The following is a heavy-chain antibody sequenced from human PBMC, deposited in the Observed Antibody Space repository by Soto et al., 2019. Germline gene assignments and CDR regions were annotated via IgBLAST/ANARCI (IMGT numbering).Heavy chain of an antibody. V-gene: IGHV1-69*13. Sequence: GASVKVSCKASGGTFSSYAISWVRQAPGQGLEWMGGIIPIFGTANYAQKFQGRVTITADESTSTAYMELSSLRSEDTAVYYCARATFQTTEDIVVVPAATSYYYYGMDVWGQGTTVTVSS. D-gene: IGHD2-2*01. CDR1: GGTFSSYA. CDR2: IIPIFGTA. CDR3: ARATFQTTEDIVVVPAATSYYYYGMDV. J-gene: IGHJ6*02.